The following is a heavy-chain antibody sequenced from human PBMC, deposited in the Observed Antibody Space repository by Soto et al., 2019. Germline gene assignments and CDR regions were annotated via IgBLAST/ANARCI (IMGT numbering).Heavy chain of an antibody. CDR3: ARDMLYSSGWYGVRAFDI. J-gene: IGHJ3*02. V-gene: IGHV1-46*01. Sequence: GASVKVACKASGYTFTSYYMHWVRQAPGQGLEWMGIINPSGGSTSYAQKFQGRVTMTRDTSTSTVYMELSSLRSEDTAVYYCARDMLYSSGWYGVRAFDIWGQGTMVTVSS. D-gene: IGHD6-19*01. CDR2: INPSGGST. CDR1: GYTFTSYY.